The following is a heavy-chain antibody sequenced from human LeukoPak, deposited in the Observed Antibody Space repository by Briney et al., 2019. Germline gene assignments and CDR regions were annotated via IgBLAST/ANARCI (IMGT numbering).Heavy chain of an antibody. J-gene: IGHJ6*03. CDR1: GFTFSSYG. V-gene: IGHV3-30*02. Sequence: PGGSLRLSCAASGFTFSSYGMHWVRQAPGKGLEWVAFIRYDGSNKYYADSVKGRFTISRDNSKNTLYLQMNSLRAEDTAVYYCAKDFRGGTGYYYYYYVDVWGKGTTVTISS. CDR2: IRYDGSNK. D-gene: IGHD1-1*01. CDR3: AKDFRGGTGYYYYYYVDV.